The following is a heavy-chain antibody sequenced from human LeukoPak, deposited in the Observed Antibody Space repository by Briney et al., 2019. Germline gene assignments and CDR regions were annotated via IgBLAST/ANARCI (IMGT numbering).Heavy chain of an antibody. V-gene: IGHV3-43*02. CDR2: ISGDGGST. CDR1: GFIFADYA. CDR3: AEGKTFYGSGSYSDC. J-gene: IGHJ4*02. D-gene: IGHD3-10*01. Sequence: GGSLRLSCVASGFIFADYAVHWVRQVPGKGLEWVSLISGDGGSTYYADSVKGRFTISRDNSENSLYLQMNSLRTEDTALYYCAEGKTFYGSGSYSDCWGQGTLVTVSS.